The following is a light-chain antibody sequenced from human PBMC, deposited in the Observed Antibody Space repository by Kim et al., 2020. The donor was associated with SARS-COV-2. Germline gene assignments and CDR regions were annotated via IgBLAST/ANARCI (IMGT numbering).Light chain of an antibody. CDR1: QTISTN. V-gene: IGKV3D-15*01. CDR3: QQYNEWPSWT. CDR2: GAS. Sequence: PGEGATLFCRTSQTISTNLAWYQQKPGQAPRLLIYGASIRAPGIPARFSGSGSGTDFSLTISSLQSEDSAIYYCQQYNEWPSWTFGQGTKVDIK. J-gene: IGKJ1*01.